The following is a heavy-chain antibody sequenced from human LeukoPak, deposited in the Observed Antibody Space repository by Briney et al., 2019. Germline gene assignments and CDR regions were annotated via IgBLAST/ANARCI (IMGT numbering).Heavy chain of an antibody. Sequence: ASVKVSCKVSGYTLTELSMHWVRQAPGKGLEWMGGFDPEDGETIYAQKFQGRVTMTEDTSTDTAYMELSSLRSEDTAVYYCATGTYYGDPHYYYYGMDVWGQGTTVTVSS. CDR1: GYTLTELS. CDR2: FDPEDGET. D-gene: IGHD4-17*01. J-gene: IGHJ6*02. V-gene: IGHV1-24*01. CDR3: ATGTYYGDPHYYYYGMDV.